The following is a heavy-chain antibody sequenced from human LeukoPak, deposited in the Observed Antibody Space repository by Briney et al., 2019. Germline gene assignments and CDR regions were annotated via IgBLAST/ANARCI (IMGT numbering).Heavy chain of an antibody. J-gene: IGHJ5*02. Sequence: GGSLRLSCVASGFSFRSYSMNWVRQAPGRGLEWVSSLSSSSSFIFYGDSVKGRFTISRDNIKNTMYLQMNSLRAEDTAVYYCARHKSPPTVIVPSDGFDPWGQGTLVTVSS. CDR3: ARHKSPPTVIVPSDGFDP. V-gene: IGHV3-21*01. CDR2: LSSSSSFI. D-gene: IGHD2/OR15-2a*01. CDR1: GFSFRSYS.